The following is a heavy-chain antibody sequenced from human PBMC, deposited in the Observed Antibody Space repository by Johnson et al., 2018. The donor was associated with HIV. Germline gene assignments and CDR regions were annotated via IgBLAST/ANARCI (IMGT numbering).Heavy chain of an antibody. D-gene: IGHD3-9*01. Sequence: VQLVESGGGLVQPGGSLRLSCVASGFTVSGNYMSWVRQAPGKGLEWVSVMYSGGSTYYADSVKGRFTISRDNSKNTLYLQMNSLRAEDTAVYYCARAQPDYDILTGTYAFDIWGQGTMVTVSS. CDR2: MYSGGST. J-gene: IGHJ3*02. V-gene: IGHV3-66*01. CDR3: ARAQPDYDILTGTYAFDI. CDR1: GFTVSGNY.